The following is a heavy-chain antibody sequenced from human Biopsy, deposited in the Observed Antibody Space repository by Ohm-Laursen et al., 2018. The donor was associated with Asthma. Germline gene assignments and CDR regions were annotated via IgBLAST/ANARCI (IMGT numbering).Heavy chain of an antibody. V-gene: IGHV3-33*06. D-gene: IGHD3-3*01. CDR2: IWYDGSNK. Sequence: RSLRLSCAASGFTFSSYGMHWVRQAPGKGLEWVAVIWYDGSNKYYADSVKGRFTISRDNSKNTLYLQMNSLRAEDTAVYYCAKERYYDFWSGYPIWGQGKMVTVSS. J-gene: IGHJ3*02. CDR3: AKERYYDFWSGYPI. CDR1: GFTFSSYG.